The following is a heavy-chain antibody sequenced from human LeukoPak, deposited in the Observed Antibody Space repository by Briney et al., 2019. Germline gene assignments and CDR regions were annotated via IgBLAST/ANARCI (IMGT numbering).Heavy chain of an antibody. CDR1: GGTFISYA. V-gene: IGHV1-69*05. D-gene: IGHD3-22*01. CDR2: IIPIFGTA. Sequence: GSSVKVSCKASGGTFISYAISWVRQAPGQGLEWMGGIIPIFGTANYAQKFQGRATITTDESTSTAYMELSSLRSEDTAVYYCASRVVGRRDYYDSSGYYLDYWGQGTLVTVSS. CDR3: ASRVVGRRDYYDSSGYYLDY. J-gene: IGHJ4*02.